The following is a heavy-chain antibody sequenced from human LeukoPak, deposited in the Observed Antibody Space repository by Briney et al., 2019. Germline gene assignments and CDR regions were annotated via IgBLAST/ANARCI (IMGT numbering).Heavy chain of an antibody. D-gene: IGHD2-2*02. CDR3: AKSGICTGTNCYNNLFDP. CDR2: ISGSGGST. J-gene: IGHJ5*02. Sequence: GGSLRLSCAASGFTFTTYAMAWVRQAPGKGLEWVSSISGSGGSTYYAGSVKGRFTISRDNSKNTLYLQMNSQRVEDTAIYYCAKSGICTGTNCYNNLFDPWGQGTLVTLSS. CDR1: GFTFTTYA. V-gene: IGHV3-23*01.